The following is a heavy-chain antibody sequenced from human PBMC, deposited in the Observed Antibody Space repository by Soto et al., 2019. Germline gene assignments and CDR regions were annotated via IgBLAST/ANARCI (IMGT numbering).Heavy chain of an antibody. D-gene: IGHD6-19*01. Sequence: ASVKVSCKVSGYTLTELSMHWVRQAPGKGLEWMGGFDPEDGETIYAQKFQGRVTMTEDTSTDTAYMELSSLRSEDTAVYYCATDGLGYSSGWYRMDYWAQGTLVPVSS. CDR3: ATDGLGYSSGWYRMDY. V-gene: IGHV1-24*01. J-gene: IGHJ4*02. CDR2: FDPEDGET. CDR1: GYTLTELS.